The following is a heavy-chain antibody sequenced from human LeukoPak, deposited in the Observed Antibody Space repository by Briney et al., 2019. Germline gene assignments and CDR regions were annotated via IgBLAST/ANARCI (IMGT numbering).Heavy chain of an antibody. D-gene: IGHD1-26*01. J-gene: IGHJ4*02. CDR3: ARDRGGSYYSDY. V-gene: IGHV3-21*01. CDR2: ISSSSSYI. CDR1: GFPFSSYS. Sequence: GSLRLSCAASGFPFSSYSMNWVRQAPGKGLEWVSSISSSSSYIYYADSVKGRFTISRDNAKNSLYLQMNSLRAEDTAVYYCARDRGGSYYSDYWGQGTLVTVSS.